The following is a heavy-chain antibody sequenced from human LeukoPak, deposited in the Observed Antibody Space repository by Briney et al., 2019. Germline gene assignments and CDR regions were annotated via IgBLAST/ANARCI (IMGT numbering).Heavy chain of an antibody. CDR3: ARQRGSSSGWYVDY. Sequence: GVLRLSCAASVFTFSSYTMSWVRQAPGKGLEWVSSISSSSSYIYYADSVKGRFTISRDNAKNSLYLQMNSLRAEDTAVYYCARQRGSSSGWYVDYWGQGTLVTVSS. V-gene: IGHV3-21*01. J-gene: IGHJ4*02. CDR1: VFTFSSYT. D-gene: IGHD6-19*01. CDR2: ISSSSSYI.